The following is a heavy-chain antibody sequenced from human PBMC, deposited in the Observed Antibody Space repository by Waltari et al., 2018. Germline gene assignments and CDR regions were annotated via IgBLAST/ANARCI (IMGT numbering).Heavy chain of an antibody. J-gene: IGHJ4*02. CDR1: GLPFNTFA. CDR3: ARDSQTAVTSFDY. Sequence: QVYLEESGGGVVQPGRSLRLPGAVSGLPFNTFAMHWVRQAPGKGLEWVSLISYDGSDKYYADSVKGRFTISRDNSEHTLYLQMNSLRTEDTAIYYCARDSQTAVTSFDYWGQGTLVTVSS. V-gene: IGHV3-30*01. CDR2: ISYDGSDK. D-gene: IGHD4-17*01.